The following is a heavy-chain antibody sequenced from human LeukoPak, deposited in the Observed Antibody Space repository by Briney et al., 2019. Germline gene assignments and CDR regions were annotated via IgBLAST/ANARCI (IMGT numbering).Heavy chain of an antibody. J-gene: IGHJ4*02. CDR1: GGSISGYY. V-gene: IGHV4-59*01. Sequence: SETLSLICTVSGGSISGYYWSWIRQPPGKGQEWIGYIYSSGNTNYNPSLKSRVTISVDTSKNQFSLKLSSVTAADTAVYYCAREVPDTAMVPLWGQGTLVTVSS. CDR2: IYSSGNT. CDR3: AREVPDTAMVPL. D-gene: IGHD5-18*01.